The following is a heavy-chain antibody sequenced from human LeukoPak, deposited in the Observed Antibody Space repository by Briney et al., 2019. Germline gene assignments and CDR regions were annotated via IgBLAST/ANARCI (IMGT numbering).Heavy chain of an antibody. Sequence: SVTVSCTASGGTFSSYAISWVRQAPGQGLEWMGGIIPIFGTANYAQKFQGRVTITADESTSTAYMELGSLRSEDTAVYYCAGGVYSYGYFDYWGQGTLVTVSS. V-gene: IGHV1-69*13. J-gene: IGHJ4*02. CDR2: IIPIFGTA. D-gene: IGHD5-18*01. CDR3: AGGVYSYGYFDY. CDR1: GGTFSSYA.